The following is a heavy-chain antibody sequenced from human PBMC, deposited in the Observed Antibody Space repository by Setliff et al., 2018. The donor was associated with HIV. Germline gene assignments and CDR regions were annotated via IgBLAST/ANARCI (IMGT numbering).Heavy chain of an antibody. V-gene: IGHV1-2*02. D-gene: IGHD3-22*01. CDR1: GYTFTGYY. Sequence: ASVKVSCKASGYTFTGYYMNWVRQAPGQGLEWMGWINPNSGGTNYAQKFQGRVTMTRDTSISTAYMELSRLRSDDTAVYYCARDSYYDSSGYRGGGPGGYYYGMDVWGQGTTVTVSS. CDR3: ARDSYYDSSGYRGGGPGGYYYGMDV. J-gene: IGHJ6*02. CDR2: INPNSGGT.